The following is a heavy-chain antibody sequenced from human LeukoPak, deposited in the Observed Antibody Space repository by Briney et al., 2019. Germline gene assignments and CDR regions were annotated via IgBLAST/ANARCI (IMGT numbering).Heavy chain of an antibody. D-gene: IGHD3-10*01. J-gene: IGHJ6*02. CDR2: INHNGNVN. V-gene: IGHV3-7*03. CDR1: GFTFSSYW. Sequence: GGSLRLSCAASGFTFSSYWMNWARQAPGKGLEWVASINHNGNVNYYVDSVKGRFTISRDNAKNSLYLQMSNLRAEDTAVYFCARGSGLDVWGQGATVTVSS. CDR3: ARGSGLDV.